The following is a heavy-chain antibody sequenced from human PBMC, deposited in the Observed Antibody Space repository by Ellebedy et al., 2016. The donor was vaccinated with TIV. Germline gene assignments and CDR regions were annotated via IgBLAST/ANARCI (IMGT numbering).Heavy chain of an antibody. CDR2: VYPSGTT. CDR1: GGSFSEYY. V-gene: IGHV4-59*01. CDR3: ARGGEYFHDSEIFDF. D-gene: IGHD3-10*01. J-gene: IGHJ4*02. Sequence: PSETLSLTCTVSGGSFSEYYWNWIRQPPGKGLEWIGYVYPSGTTNYNPSFERRVSMSVDTSKNEFSLRLNSVTAADTARYYCARGGEYFHDSEIFDFWGQGALVTVSS.